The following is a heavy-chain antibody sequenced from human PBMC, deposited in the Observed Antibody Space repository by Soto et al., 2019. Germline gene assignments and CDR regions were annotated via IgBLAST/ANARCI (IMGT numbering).Heavy chain of an antibody. V-gene: IGHV3-30-3*01. CDR1: GFTFSSYA. Sequence: HPVGSRSLSCPASGFTFSSYAMHWVRQAPGKGVEGVAVISYDGSNKYYADSVKGRFTISRDNSNNTLYLQMNSLRAEDTAVYYCAGDVRLVRDYTRKSTDDYYGMDGWGQGTRVTVSS. D-gene: IGHD4-4*01. CDR3: AGDVRLVRDYTRKSTDDYYGMDG. J-gene: IGHJ6*02. CDR2: ISYDGSNK.